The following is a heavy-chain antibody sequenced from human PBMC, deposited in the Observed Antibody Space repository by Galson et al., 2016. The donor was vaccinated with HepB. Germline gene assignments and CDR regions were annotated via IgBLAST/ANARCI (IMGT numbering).Heavy chain of an antibody. V-gene: IGHV5-51*01. J-gene: IGHJ6*02. CDR1: GYSFTNSW. CDR3: ARQIGHHYDSSCYYWYYYYGLDV. Sequence: QSGAEVKKPGESLKISCKGSGYSFTNSWIGWVRQMPGKGLEWMGMIYPHDSDTRYSPSFQGQVTISADKSISTAYLQWNSLEASDTAMYYCARQIGHHYDSSCYYWYYYYGLDVWGQGTTVTVSS. D-gene: IGHD3-22*01. CDR2: IYPHDSDT.